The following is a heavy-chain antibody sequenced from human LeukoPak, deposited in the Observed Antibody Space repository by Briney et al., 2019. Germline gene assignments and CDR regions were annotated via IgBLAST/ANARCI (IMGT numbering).Heavy chain of an antibody. CDR2: ISGSGSST. D-gene: IGHD2-8*01. V-gene: IGHV3-23*01. CDR1: GFTFSSYA. CDR3: AKDGGDIVLMVYEDAFDI. Sequence: PGGSLRLSCVASGFTFSSYAVSWVRQAPGKGLEWVSAISGSGSSTYYADSVKGRFTISRDNSKNTLFLQMNSLRAEDTAVYYCAKDGGDIVLMVYEDAFDIWGQGTMVTVSS. J-gene: IGHJ3*02.